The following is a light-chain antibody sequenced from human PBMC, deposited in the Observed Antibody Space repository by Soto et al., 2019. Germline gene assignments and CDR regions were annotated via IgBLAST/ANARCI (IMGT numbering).Light chain of an antibody. J-gene: IGKJ2*01. CDR2: GAS. V-gene: IGKV3-15*01. Sequence: EIMMTQSPATLSVSPGERATISCRASQSVSSNLAWYQQKPGQAPRLLIYGASTRATGIPARFSVSGSGTEFTLTISSLQSEDFAVYYCQQYNNWLYTFGQGTKLEIK. CDR1: QSVSSN. CDR3: QQYNNWLYT.